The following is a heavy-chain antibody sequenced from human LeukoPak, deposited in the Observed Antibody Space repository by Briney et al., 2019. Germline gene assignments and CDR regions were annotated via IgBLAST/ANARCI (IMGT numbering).Heavy chain of an antibody. CDR2: INHSGST. CDR1: GGSFSGYY. Sequence: SETLSLTCAVYGGSFSGYYWSWIRQPPGKGLEWIGEINHSGSTNYNPSLKSRVTISVDTSKNQFSLKLSSVTAADTAVYCCARGRDYVWGSYRLFDYWGQGTLVTVSS. D-gene: IGHD3-16*02. CDR3: ARGRDYVWGSYRLFDY. J-gene: IGHJ4*02. V-gene: IGHV4-34*01.